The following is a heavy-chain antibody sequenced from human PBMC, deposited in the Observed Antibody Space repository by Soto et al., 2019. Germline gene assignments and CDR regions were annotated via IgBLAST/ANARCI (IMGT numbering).Heavy chain of an antibody. D-gene: IGHD1-1*01. J-gene: IGHJ6*02. CDR2: MNPNSGNT. CDR1: GYTFTSYD. Sequence: QVQLVQSGAEVKKPGASVKVSCKAPGYTFTSYDINWVRQATGHGLEWMGWMNPNSGNTGSAQKFQGRVTMTRRTSISTAYVELSRLISEDTAVYYCARDNSPYGMDAWGQGNAVTVPS. CDR3: ARDNSPYGMDA. V-gene: IGHV1-8*01.